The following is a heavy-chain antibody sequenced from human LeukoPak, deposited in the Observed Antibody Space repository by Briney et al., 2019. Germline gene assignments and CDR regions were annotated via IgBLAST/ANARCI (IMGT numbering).Heavy chain of an antibody. V-gene: IGHV1-69*13. J-gene: IGHJ4*02. CDR3: ARRRSIQLWASFDY. Sequence: ASVKVSCKASVGTFSSYAISWVRQAPGQGLERMGGIIPIFGTANYAQKFQGRVTITADESTSTAYMELSSLRSEDTAVYYCARRRSIQLWASFDYWGQGTLVTVSS. CDR1: VGTFSSYA. D-gene: IGHD5-18*01. CDR2: IIPIFGTA.